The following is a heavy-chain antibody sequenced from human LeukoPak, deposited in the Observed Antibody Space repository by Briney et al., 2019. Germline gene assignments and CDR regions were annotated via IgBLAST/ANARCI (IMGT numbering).Heavy chain of an antibody. J-gene: IGHJ1*01. CDR2: ISYDGSNK. V-gene: IGHV3-30*04. CDR3: ARDSGGRPGYFQH. Sequence: GGSLRLSCAASGFTFSNYAIRWVRQAPGKGLEWLAAISYDGSNKYYADSVKGRFTISRDNSKNTLYLQMNSLRAEDTAVYYCARDSGGRPGYFQHWGQGTLVTVSS. D-gene: IGHD6-19*01. CDR1: GFTFSNYA.